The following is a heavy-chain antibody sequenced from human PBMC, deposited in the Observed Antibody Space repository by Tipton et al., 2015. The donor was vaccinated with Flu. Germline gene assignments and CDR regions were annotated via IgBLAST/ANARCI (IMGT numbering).Heavy chain of an antibody. CDR2: INHSGST. CDR1: GGSFSGYY. D-gene: IGHD2-2*02. Sequence: TLSLTCAVYGGSFSGYYWSWIRQPPGKGLEWIGEINHSGSTNYNPSLKSRVTISVDTSKNQFSLKLSSVTAADTAVYYCARSPAAIIRWFDPWGQGTLVTVSS. J-gene: IGHJ5*02. CDR3: ARSPAAIIRWFDP. V-gene: IGHV4-34*01.